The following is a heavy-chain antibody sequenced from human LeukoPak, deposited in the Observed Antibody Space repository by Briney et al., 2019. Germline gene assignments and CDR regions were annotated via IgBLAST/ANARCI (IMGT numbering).Heavy chain of an antibody. D-gene: IGHD4-23*01. Sequence: ETGGSLRLSCAASGFTFSSYGIHWVRQAPGKGLEWVAFIRYDGSNKYYADSVKGRFTISRDNSKNTLYLQMNSLRAEDTAVYYCAKDAGGNAAYYFDYWGQGTLVTVSS. CDR2: IRYDGSNK. V-gene: IGHV3-30*02. CDR1: GFTFSSYG. CDR3: AKDAGGNAAYYFDY. J-gene: IGHJ4*02.